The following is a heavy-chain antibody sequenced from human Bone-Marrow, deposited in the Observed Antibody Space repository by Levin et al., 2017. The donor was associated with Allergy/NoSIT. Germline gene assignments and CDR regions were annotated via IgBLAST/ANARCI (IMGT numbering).Heavy chain of an antibody. J-gene: IGHJ4*02. V-gene: IGHV4-59*01. CDR2: IYYTGST. CDR3: ARVFGADYESRGYFDY. D-gene: IGHD3-22*01. Sequence: ASETLSLTCTVSGGSISTYYWSWIRQPPGKGLEWIGYIYYTGSTNYNPSLKSRGTISVDTSKNQFSLKLSSVTAADTAVYYCARVFGADYESRGYFDYWGQGALVTVSS. CDR1: GGSISTYY.